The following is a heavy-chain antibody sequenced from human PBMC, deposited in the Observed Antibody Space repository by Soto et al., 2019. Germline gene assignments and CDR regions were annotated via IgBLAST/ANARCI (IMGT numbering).Heavy chain of an antibody. CDR3: SRRESYDILTGYYYFDY. Sequence: SETLSLTCTVSGGSISSSSHYWGWIRQPPGNGLEWIGSMFYSGSTYYNPSLKSRVTISVDTSRNQFSLKLSSVTAADTAVYYCSRRESYDILTGYYYFDYWGQGTMVTVSS. V-gene: IGHV4-39*01. CDR1: GGSISSSSHY. J-gene: IGHJ4*02. D-gene: IGHD3-9*01. CDR2: MFYSGST.